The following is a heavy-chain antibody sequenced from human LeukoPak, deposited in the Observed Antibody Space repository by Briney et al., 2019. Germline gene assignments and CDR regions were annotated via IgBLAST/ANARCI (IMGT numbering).Heavy chain of an antibody. CDR3: ARDLQPYYDSSTFDY. V-gene: IGHV3-33*08. D-gene: IGHD3-22*01. Sequence: PGGSLRLSCAASGFTFSSYGMHWVRQAPGKGLEWVAVIWYDGSNKYYADSVKGRFTISRDNSKNTLYLQMNSLRAEDTAVYYCARDLQPYYDSSTFDYWGQGTLVTVSS. CDR1: GFTFSSYG. J-gene: IGHJ4*02. CDR2: IWYDGSNK.